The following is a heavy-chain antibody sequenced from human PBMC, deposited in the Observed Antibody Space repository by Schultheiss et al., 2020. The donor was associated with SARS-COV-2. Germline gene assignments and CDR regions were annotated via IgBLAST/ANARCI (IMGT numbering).Heavy chain of an antibody. V-gene: IGHV3-53*04. CDR1: FFTFSSNY. D-gene: IGHD3-10*01. Sequence: GGSLRLSCSSSFFTFSSNYMSWVRQAPGKGLEWVSVIYSGGSTYYADSVKGRFTISRHNSKNTLYLQMNSLRAEDTAVYYCAREQYGLFDYWGQGTLVTVSS. J-gene: IGHJ4*02. CDR2: IYSGGST. CDR3: AREQYGLFDY.